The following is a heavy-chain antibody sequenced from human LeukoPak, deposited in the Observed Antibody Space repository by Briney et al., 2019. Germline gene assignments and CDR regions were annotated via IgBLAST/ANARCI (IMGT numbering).Heavy chain of an antibody. CDR1: GFTFSSYS. V-gene: IGHV3-21*01. CDR3: ASTISMVRGVIRYFDY. J-gene: IGHJ4*02. CDR2: ISSSSSYI. Sequence: GGSLRLSCAASGFTFSSYSMNWVRQAPGKGLEWVSSISSSSSYIYYADSVKGRFTISRDNAKNSLYLQMNSLRAEDTAVYYCASTISMVRGVIRYFDYWGQGTLVTVSS. D-gene: IGHD3-10*01.